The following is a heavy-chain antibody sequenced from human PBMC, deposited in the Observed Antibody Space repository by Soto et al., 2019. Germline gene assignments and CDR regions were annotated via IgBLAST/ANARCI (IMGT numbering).Heavy chain of an antibody. V-gene: IGHV1-58*02. CDR3: AAAPLSKGYYFDY. CDR2: IVVGSGNT. Sequence: SVKVSCKASGFTFTSSAMQWVRQARGQRLEWIGWIVVGSGNTNYAQKFQERVTITRDMSTSTAYMELSSLRSEDTAVYYCAAAPLSKGYYFDYWGQGTLVTVSS. J-gene: IGHJ4*02. D-gene: IGHD3-16*01. CDR1: GFTFTSSA.